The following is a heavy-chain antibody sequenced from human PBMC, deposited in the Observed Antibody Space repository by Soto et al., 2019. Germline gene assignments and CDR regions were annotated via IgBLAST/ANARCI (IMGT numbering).Heavy chain of an antibody. J-gene: IGHJ4*02. CDR2: IIPIFGTA. V-gene: IGHV1-69*06. D-gene: IGHD3-3*01. CDR1: GGTFSSYA. CDR3: ASHYDFVDY. Sequence: PRASVKVSCKASGGTFSSYAISWVRQAPGQGLEWMGGIIPIFGTANYAQKFQGRVTITADKSTSTAYMELSSLRSEDTAVYYCASHYDFVDYWGQGTLVTVSS.